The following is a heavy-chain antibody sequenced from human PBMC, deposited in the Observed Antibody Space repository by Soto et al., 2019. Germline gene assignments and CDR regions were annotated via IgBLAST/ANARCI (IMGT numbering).Heavy chain of an antibody. CDR1: GVAFAEAA. CDR3: AKDMGSGPGTWYSYGMDV. D-gene: IGHD6-19*01. CDR2: ISLDAGST. V-gene: IGHV3-43*02. J-gene: IGHJ6*02. Sequence: GWSLSLQCSPSGVAFAEAAIDFVLPPTGKGMEWVYLISLDAGSTYYADSVKRGFTTSRDNSKNSLYLQMHSLRTEDTALHYCAKDMGSGPGTWYSYGMDVWAQGPTVTV.